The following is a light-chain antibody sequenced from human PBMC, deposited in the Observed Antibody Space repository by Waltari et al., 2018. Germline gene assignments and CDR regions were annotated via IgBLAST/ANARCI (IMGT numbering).Light chain of an antibody. CDR3: QTWGTGIGV. CDR2: VKSDGSH. V-gene: IGLV4-69*01. J-gene: IGLJ2*01. CDR1: SGHSSYA. Sequence: QLVLTQSPSASASLGASVKLTCTLSSGHSSYAVAWHQQQPEKGPRYVMKVKSDGSHSKGDGIPDRFSGSSFGAERYLTISSLQSEDEADYYCQTWGTGIGVFGGGTKLTVL.